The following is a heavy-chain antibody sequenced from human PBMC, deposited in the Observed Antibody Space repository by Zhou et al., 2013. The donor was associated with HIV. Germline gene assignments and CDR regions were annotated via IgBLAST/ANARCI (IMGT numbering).Heavy chain of an antibody. CDR1: GYSFTGYQ. V-gene: IGHV1-46*01. D-gene: IGHD6-25*01. Sequence: QVQLVQSGAEVKKPGASVKVSCKASGYSFTGYQMHWVRQAPGQGLEWMGIITPSGGSTKYAQKFQGRVTMTRDTSTSTVYMELSSLRSEDTAVFYCARAQLGIAADGGRRFSAVGYWGQGPWSPSPQ. CDR2: ITPSGGST. CDR3: ARAQLGIAADGGRRFSAVGY. J-gene: IGHJ4*02.